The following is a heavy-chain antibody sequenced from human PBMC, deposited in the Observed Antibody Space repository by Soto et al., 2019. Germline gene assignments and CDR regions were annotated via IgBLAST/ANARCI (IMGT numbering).Heavy chain of an antibody. Sequence: EVQLVESGGGLVQPGGSLRLSCAASGFTFGSRFMSWVRQAPGKGLELVSVLYSHDITYYADSVKGRFTISRDNSKNPLYLQMNSLRAEDTAVYSCARVVSFNYIDYWGQGTLVTVSS. CDR3: ARVVSFNYIDY. CDR2: LYSHDIT. V-gene: IGHV3-66*01. D-gene: IGHD1-1*01. J-gene: IGHJ4*02. CDR1: GFTFGSRF.